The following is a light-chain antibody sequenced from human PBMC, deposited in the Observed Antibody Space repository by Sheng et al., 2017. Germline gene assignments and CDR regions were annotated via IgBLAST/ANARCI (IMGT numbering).Light chain of an antibody. J-gene: IGKJ4*01. CDR1: QGIASF. CDR2: AAS. V-gene: IGKV1-9*01. CDR3: QHLNSYPPLT. Sequence: DIHVTQSPSSLSASVGDRVTISCRASQGIASFLAWYQQKPGKAPKLLIYAASTLRSGVPSRFSGNGSGTQFTLTISSLQPDDFATYYCQHLNSYPPLTFGGGTKVEIK.